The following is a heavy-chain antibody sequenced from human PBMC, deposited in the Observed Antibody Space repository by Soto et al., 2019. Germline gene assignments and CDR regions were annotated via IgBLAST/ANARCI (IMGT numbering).Heavy chain of an antibody. Sequence: QVQLVESGGGVVQPGRSLRLSCAASGFTFSSYAMHWVRQAPGKGLEWVAVISYDGSNKYYADSVKGRFTISRDNSKNTLYLQMNSLRAEDTAVYYCARVLGVTTDYYYGMDVWGQGTTVTVSS. J-gene: IGHJ6*02. D-gene: IGHD2-21*02. V-gene: IGHV3-30-3*01. CDR1: GFTFSSYA. CDR2: ISYDGSNK. CDR3: ARVLGVTTDYYYGMDV.